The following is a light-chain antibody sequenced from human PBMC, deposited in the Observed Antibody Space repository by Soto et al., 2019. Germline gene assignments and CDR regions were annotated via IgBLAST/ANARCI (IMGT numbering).Light chain of an antibody. CDR3: QQLYVPPKT. CDR2: AAS. V-gene: IGKV1-5*01. J-gene: IGKJ1*01. CDR1: PGISSG. Sequence: DIQRTQSPSILSPSVGASVTINCRASPGISSGLAWYQKKPGKDPHIVIYAASTLESGVPSRFSRSVSGTEFTLTIPSLHTNDCGTYYGQQLYVPPKTFGQGTKVEIK.